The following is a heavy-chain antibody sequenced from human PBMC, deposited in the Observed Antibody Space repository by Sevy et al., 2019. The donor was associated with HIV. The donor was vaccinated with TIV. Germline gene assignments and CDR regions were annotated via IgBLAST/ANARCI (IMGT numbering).Heavy chain of an antibody. Sequence: SESLSLTCTVFGGSISAYYWSWIRQPPGKGLEYIGYIYYTGSTNYNHSLKSRVTISVDTSKNQFSLRLTSVTAADTAIYYCARAPPVRSGDDSLNWFDPWGQGTLVTVSS. J-gene: IGHJ5*02. V-gene: IGHV4-59*01. CDR1: GGSISAYY. D-gene: IGHD5-12*01. CDR2: IYYTGST. CDR3: ARAPPVRSGDDSLNWFDP.